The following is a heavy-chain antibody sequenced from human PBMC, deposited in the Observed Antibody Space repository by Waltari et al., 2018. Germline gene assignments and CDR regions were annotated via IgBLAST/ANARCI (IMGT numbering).Heavy chain of an antibody. V-gene: IGHV4-59*01. J-gene: IGHJ4*02. CDR2: IYYSGST. CDR1: GGSISSYY. Sequence: QVQLQESGPGLVKPSETLSLTCTVSGGSISSYYWSWIRQPPGKGLEWIGYIYYSGSTNYNPSPKSRVTISVDTSKNQFSLKLSSVTAADTAVYYCASTPYGSGSFRAWGQGTLVTVSS. CDR3: ASTPYGSGSFRA. D-gene: IGHD3-10*01.